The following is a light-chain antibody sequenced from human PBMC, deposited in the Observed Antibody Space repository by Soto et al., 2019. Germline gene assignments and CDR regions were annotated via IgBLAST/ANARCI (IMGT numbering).Light chain of an antibody. Sequence: AIQMTQSPPSLSASVGDRVTITCRASQGIRNDLGWYQQKPGKAPKLLIYPASSLQSGVPSRFHGSGSGTDFTLTISSPQPEDFATYYCLQDYNYPPTFGGGTMVEIK. J-gene: IGKJ4*01. CDR1: QGIRND. V-gene: IGKV1-6*01. CDR3: LQDYNYPPT. CDR2: PAS.